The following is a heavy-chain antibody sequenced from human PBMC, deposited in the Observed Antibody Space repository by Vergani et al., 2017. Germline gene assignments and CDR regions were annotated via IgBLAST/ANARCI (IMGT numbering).Heavy chain of an antibody. CDR1: GGSISSSSYY. CDR2: IYYSGST. J-gene: IGHJ4*02. Sequence: QLQLQESGPGLVKPSETLSLTCTVSGGSISSSSYYWGWIRQPPGKGLEWIGSIYYSGSTYYNPSLKSRVTISVDTSKNQFSLKLSSVTAADTAVYYCARVMRRQLGFYWGQGTLVTVS. V-gene: IGHV4-39*07. D-gene: IGHD6-13*01. CDR3: ARVMRRQLGFY.